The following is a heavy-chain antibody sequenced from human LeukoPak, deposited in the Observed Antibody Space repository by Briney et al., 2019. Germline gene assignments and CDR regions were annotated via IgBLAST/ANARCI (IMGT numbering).Heavy chain of an antibody. CDR2: IGTAGDT. D-gene: IGHD6-19*01. V-gene: IGHV3-13*01. CDR3: TTDLKWVKVVGGGVVAGIRVDY. CDR1: GFTFSSYD. Sequence: GGSLRLSCAASGFTFSSYDMHWVRQTTGKGLEWVSVIGTAGDTYYPGSVKGRFTISRENAKNSLYLQMNSLRAGDTAVYYCTTDLKWVKVVGGGVVAGIRVDYWGQGTLVTVSS. J-gene: IGHJ4*02.